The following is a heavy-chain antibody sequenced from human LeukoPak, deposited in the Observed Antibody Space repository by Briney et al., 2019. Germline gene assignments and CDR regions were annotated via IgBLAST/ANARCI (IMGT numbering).Heavy chain of an antibody. J-gene: IGHJ4*02. Sequence: ASVKVSCKASGYTFTDYYMHWVRQAPGQGPEWMGWINPNSGGTNFAQKFQGRVAMTRDTSISTAYLELGSLGSDDTAVYFCARARWQLVPYFDSWGQGTLVTVSS. CDR3: ARARWQLVPYFDS. D-gene: IGHD6-6*01. CDR1: GYTFTDYY. CDR2: INPNSGGT. V-gene: IGHV1-2*02.